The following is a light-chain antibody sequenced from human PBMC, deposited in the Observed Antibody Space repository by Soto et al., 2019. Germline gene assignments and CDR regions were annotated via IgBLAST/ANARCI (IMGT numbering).Light chain of an antibody. Sequence: DIVLTQSPVTLSMSPLERATLSCRASQSVSNNYLAWYQQKPGQAPRLLIYGASNRATGIPDRFSGSGSGTDFTLTISRLEPEDFAVYYCQQYGSSGTFGQGTKVDIK. CDR3: QQYGSSGT. CDR1: QSVSNNY. CDR2: GAS. V-gene: IGKV3-20*01. J-gene: IGKJ1*01.